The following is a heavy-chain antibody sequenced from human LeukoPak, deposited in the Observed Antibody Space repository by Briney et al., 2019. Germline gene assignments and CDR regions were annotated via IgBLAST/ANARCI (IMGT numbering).Heavy chain of an antibody. CDR1: GGSFSGYY. D-gene: IGHD4-11*01. CDR2: INHSGST. CDR3: ARGGYSNYANYYYYYYMDV. Sequence: SETLSLTCAVYGGSFSGYYWSWIRQPPGKGLEWIGEINHSGSTNYNPSLKSRVTISVDTSKNQFSLKLGSVTAADTAVYYCARGGYSNYANYYYYYYMDVWGKGTTVTVSS. V-gene: IGHV4-34*01. J-gene: IGHJ6*03.